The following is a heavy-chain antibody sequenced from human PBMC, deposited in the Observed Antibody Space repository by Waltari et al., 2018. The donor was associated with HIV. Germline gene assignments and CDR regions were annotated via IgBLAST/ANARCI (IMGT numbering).Heavy chain of an antibody. Sequence: QIRLFQSDHAVRKPGASVTISCKTSGYQFINYHVTWVRQSLGQRLDWMGGITRYTANTNYTRESQGRVTLTTDAAAATAYLELRDLRPDDTAMYFCTRGNIWGSYRYFDYWGPGTLVTVS. CDR3: TRGNIWGSYRYFDY. CDR2: ITRYTANT. CDR1: GYQFINYH. V-gene: IGHV1-18*01. D-gene: IGHD3-16*02. J-gene: IGHJ4*02.